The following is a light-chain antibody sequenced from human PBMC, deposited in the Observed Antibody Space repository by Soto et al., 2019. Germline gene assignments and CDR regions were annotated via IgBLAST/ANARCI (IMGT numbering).Light chain of an antibody. CDR2: GAS. V-gene: IGKV3-15*01. CDR3: QQDKTWPRT. CDR1: QSVSNN. J-gene: IGKJ1*01. Sequence: EIVMTQSPATLSVSPGERATLSCRASQSVSNNLAWYQQKPGQAPRLLIYGASTRATGIQARFSGSGSGTEFTLTVSSLQSEDFAVYSCQQDKTWPRTFGQGTKVQIK.